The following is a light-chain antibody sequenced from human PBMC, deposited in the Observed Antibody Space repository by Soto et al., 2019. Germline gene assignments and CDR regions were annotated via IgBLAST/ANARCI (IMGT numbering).Light chain of an antibody. J-gene: IGLJ2*01. CDR1: SSNIGSNY. CDR3: AAWDDSLSGVV. CDR2: RNN. V-gene: IGLV1-47*01. Sequence: QSVLTQPPSASGTPGQRVTISCSGSSSNIGSNYVYWYQQLPGPAPKLLIYRNNQRPSGVPDRFSGSKSGTSASLAISGLRSEDEAHYYCAAWDDSLSGVVFGGGTKVTVL.